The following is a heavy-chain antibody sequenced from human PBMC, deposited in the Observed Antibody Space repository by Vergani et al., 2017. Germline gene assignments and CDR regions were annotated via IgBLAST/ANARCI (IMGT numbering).Heavy chain of an antibody. Sequence: QMQLVQSGPEVKKPGTSVKVSCKASGFTFTSSAVQWVRQARGQRLEWIGWIVVGSGNTNYAQKFQERVTITRDMSTSTAYMELSSLRSEDTAGYYCARAPTSIAAAGTNYYYYYYMDVWGKGTTVTVSS. CDR1: GFTFTSSA. V-gene: IGHV1-58*01. D-gene: IGHD6-13*01. J-gene: IGHJ6*03. CDR3: ARAPTSIAAAGTNYYYYYYMDV. CDR2: IVVGSGNT.